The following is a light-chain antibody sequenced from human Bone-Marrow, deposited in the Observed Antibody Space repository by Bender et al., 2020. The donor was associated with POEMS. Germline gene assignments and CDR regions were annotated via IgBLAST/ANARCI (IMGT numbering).Light chain of an antibody. CDR1: NIGSKS. Sequence: SYVLTQPPSVSVAPGQTASVTCGGNNIGSKSVHWYQQKPGQAPVLVVYDDSDRPSGNPERFSGSTSGNTATLTISRVEAGDEADYYCQVWDSDASHVIFGGGTELTVL. CDR2: DDS. J-gene: IGLJ2*01. CDR3: QVWDSDASHVI. V-gene: IGLV3-21*02.